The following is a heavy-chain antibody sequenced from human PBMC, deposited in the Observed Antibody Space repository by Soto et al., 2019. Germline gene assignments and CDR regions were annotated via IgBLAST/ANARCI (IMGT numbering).Heavy chain of an antibody. CDR1: GGSISSSLFY. V-gene: IGHV4-39*01. J-gene: IGHJ4*02. CDR3: ARLGAYYQALDS. D-gene: IGHD3-22*01. Sequence: PSETLSLTCTVSGGSISSSLFYWGWIRQPPGKGLEWIGNIYSTGSTDYNPSLKSRVSISIDTSKNEVSLKLSSVTAADTAVYYCARLGAYYQALDSWGQGTLVTVS. CDR2: IYSTGST.